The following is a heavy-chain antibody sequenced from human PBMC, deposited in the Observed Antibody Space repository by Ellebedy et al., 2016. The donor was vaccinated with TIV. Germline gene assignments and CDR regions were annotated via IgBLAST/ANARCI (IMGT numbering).Heavy chain of an antibody. CDR1: GFTFSTYP. Sequence: GESLKISCAASGFTFSTYPLSWVRQAPGKGLEWVSAISASGLSTNYTDSVQGRFTISRDDSKNTVYLQMSSLRGEDTAVYYCARDPGGGGDYSDNWFDPWGQGTLVTVSS. D-gene: IGHD4-11*01. CDR2: ISASGLST. V-gene: IGHV3-23*01. J-gene: IGHJ5*02. CDR3: ARDPGGGGDYSDNWFDP.